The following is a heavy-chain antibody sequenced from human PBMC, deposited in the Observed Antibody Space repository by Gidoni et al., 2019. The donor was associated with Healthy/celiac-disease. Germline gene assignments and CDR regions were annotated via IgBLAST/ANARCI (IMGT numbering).Heavy chain of an antibody. Sequence: QVQLVESGGGVVQPWRSLRLPCAASGFTFSSYGMHWVRQAPGKGLEWVAVIWYDGSNKYYADSVKGRFTISRDNSKNTLYLQMNSLRAEDTAVYYCARRGPNYYYGMDVWGQGTTVTVSS. CDR1: GFTFSSYG. CDR3: ARRGPNYYYGMDV. J-gene: IGHJ6*02. V-gene: IGHV3-33*01. D-gene: IGHD3-16*01. CDR2: IWYDGSNK.